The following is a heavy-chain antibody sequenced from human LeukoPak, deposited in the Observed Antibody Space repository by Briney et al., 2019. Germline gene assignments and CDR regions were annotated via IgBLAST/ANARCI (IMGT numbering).Heavy chain of an antibody. CDR3: ARDGTYSSSSFDY. Sequence: GGSLRLSCAASGFTFSSSAMSWVRQVPGKGLEWVSGISASGGSTSYADSVRGRFTISRDNSKNTLYVQMNSLRDEDTAVYYCARDGTYSSSSFDYWGQGTLVTVSS. D-gene: IGHD6-6*01. J-gene: IGHJ4*02. V-gene: IGHV3-23*01. CDR1: GFTFSSSA. CDR2: ISASGGST.